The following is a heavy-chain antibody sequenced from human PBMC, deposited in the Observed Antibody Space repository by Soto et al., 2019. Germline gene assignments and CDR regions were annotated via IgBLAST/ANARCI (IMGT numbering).Heavy chain of an antibody. CDR1: GYTFTSYG. Sequence: ASVKVSCKASGYTFTSYGISWVRQAPGQGLEWMGWISAYNGNTNYAQKLQGRVTMATDTATSTAYMELRSLRSDDTGVYDFAVIDYYGSGGYYGSGSYYKPYYYYYMDVWGKGTTVTVSS. CDR3: AVIDYYGSGGYYGSGSYYKPYYYYYMDV. CDR2: ISAYNGNT. J-gene: IGHJ6*03. V-gene: IGHV1-18*01. D-gene: IGHD3-10*01.